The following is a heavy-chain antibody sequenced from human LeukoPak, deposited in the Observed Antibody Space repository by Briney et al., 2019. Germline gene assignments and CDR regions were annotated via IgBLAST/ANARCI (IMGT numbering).Heavy chain of an antibody. CDR2: INPNSGGT. CDR3: ARVVGSSSSFYYYYMDG. J-gene: IGHJ6*03. Sequence: ASVKVSCKASGYTFTGYYMHWVRQAPGQGLEWMGWINPNSGGTNYAQKFQGRVTMTRDTSISTAYMELSRLRSDDTAVYYCARVVGSSSSFYYYYMDGWGKGTTVTVS. V-gene: IGHV1-2*02. D-gene: IGHD6-6*01. CDR1: GYTFTGYY.